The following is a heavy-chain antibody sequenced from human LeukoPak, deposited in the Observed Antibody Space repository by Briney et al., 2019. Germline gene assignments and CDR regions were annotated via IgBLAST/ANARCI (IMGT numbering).Heavy chain of an antibody. D-gene: IGHD2-2*03. Sequence: PGGSLRLSCATSGFTFSSYWMHWVRQAPGKGLVGVSRINSDGSTTNYADSVKGRFTISRDNAKNTLYLQMNSLRAEDTAVYYCAWMSPPAGWGQGTLVTVSS. CDR1: GFTFSSYW. CDR2: INSDGSTT. V-gene: IGHV3-74*01. CDR3: AWMSPPAG. J-gene: IGHJ4*02.